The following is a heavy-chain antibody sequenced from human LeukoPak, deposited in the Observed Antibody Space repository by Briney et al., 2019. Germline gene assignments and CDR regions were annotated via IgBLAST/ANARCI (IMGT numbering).Heavy chain of an antibody. CDR2: INHSGST. CDR1: GGSFSGYY. CDR3: ARGRWEPLDLDY. Sequence: SETLSLTCAVYGGSFSGYYWSWIRQPPGKGLEWIGEINHSGSTNYSPSLKSRVTISVDTSKNQFSLKLSSVTAADTAVYYCARGRWEPLDLDYWGQGTLVTVSS. V-gene: IGHV4-34*01. D-gene: IGHD1-26*01. J-gene: IGHJ4*02.